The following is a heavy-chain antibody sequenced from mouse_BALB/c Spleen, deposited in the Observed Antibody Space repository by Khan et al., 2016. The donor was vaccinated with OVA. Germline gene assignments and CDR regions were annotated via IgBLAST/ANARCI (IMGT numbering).Heavy chain of an antibody. CDR2: INSNGGST. CDR3: ARMARTIN. V-gene: IGHV5-6-3*01. Sequence: EVQRVESGGGLVQPGGSLKLSCAASGFTFSSYGMSWVRQTPDKRLELVATINSNGGSTYYPDSVKGRLPISRDNAKNTLYLQMSSLKSEDTAMYYCARMARTINCGQGTTLTVSS. CDR1: GFTFSSYG. J-gene: IGHJ2*01.